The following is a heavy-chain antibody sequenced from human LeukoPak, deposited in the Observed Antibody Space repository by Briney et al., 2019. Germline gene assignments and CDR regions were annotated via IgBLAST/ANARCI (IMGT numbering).Heavy chain of an antibody. J-gene: IGHJ4*02. Sequence: PSETLSLTCAVYGRSFSGYYWSWIRQTPGKGLEWIGEINHSGYSTYSPSLKGRVTISVDTSKNQFSLKLSAVTAADTALYYCASVYWSHPAKYYFDYWGQGTLVTVSS. V-gene: IGHV4-34*01. CDR2: INHSGYS. D-gene: IGHD2-8*02. CDR1: GRSFSGYY. CDR3: ASVYWSHPAKYYFDY.